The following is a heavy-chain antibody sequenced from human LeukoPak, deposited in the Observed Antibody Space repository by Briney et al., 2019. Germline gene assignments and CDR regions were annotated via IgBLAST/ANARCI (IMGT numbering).Heavy chain of an antibody. CDR2: INHSGST. J-gene: IGHJ2*01. D-gene: IGHD6-13*01. Sequence: SETLSLTCAVYGGSFSGYYWSWIRQPPGKGLEWIGEINHSGSTNYNPSLKSRVTISVDTSKNQFSLKLSSVTAADTAVYYCARGRLSSSPGVKKYWYFDLWGRGTLVTVSS. CDR3: ARGRLSSSPGVKKYWYFDL. CDR1: GGSFSGYY. V-gene: IGHV4-34*01.